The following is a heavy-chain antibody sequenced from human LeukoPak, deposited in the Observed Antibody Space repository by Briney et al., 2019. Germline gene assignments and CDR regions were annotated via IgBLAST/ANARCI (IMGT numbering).Heavy chain of an antibody. V-gene: IGHV3-23*01. D-gene: IGHD1-26*01. J-gene: IGHJ4*02. CDR3: AKYSGSYYYPPNWDS. CDR2: ISGSGSST. CDR1: GFTFNTYT. Sequence: GGSLRLSCAASGFTFNTYTMNWVRQAPGKGLEWVSGISGSGSSTYYADSVKGRFTLSRDYPKNTLYLQMNSLRAEDTAVYFCAKYSGSYYYPPNWDSWGQGTLVTVSS.